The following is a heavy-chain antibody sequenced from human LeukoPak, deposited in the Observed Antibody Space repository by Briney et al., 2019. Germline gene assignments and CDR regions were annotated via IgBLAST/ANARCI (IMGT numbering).Heavy chain of an antibody. V-gene: IGHV1-69*05. CDR2: IIPIFGTA. D-gene: IGHD5-18*01. CDR3: ARDKGGYSYGYFPHY. J-gene: IGHJ4*02. Sequence: SVKVSCKASGYTFTSYGISWVRQAPGQGLEWMGGIIPIFGTANYAQKFQGRVTVTTDESTSTAYMELSSLRSEDTAVYYCARDKGGYSYGYFPHYWGQGTLVTVSS. CDR1: GYTFTSYG.